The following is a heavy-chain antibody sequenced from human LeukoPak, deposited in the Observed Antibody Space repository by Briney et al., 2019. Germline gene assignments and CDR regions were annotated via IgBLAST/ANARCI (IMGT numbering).Heavy chain of an antibody. J-gene: IGHJ4*02. D-gene: IGHD6-19*01. CDR3: ARDSSGWFIDY. CDR2: IKQDRSEK. V-gene: IGHV3-7*01. Sequence: GGSLRLSCAASGFTFSGSWMSWVRQAPGKGLEWVATIKQDRSEKYYADSVKGRFTISRDNAKNSLYLQMNGLRTEDTAVYYCARDSSGWFIDYWGQGTLVTVSS. CDR1: GFTFSGSW.